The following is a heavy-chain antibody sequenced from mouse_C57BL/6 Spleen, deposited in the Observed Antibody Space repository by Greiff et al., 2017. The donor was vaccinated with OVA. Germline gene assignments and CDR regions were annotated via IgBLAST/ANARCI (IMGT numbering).Heavy chain of an antibody. CDR1: GYSITSGYD. Sequence: VQLKESGPGMVKPSQSLSLTCTVTGYSITSGYDWHWIRHFPGNKLEWMGYISYSGSTNYNPSLKSRISITHDTSKNHFFLKLNSVTTEDTATYYCARGLTGTPWFAYWGQGTLVTVSA. CDR3: ARGLTGTPWFAY. D-gene: IGHD4-1*01. J-gene: IGHJ3*01. CDR2: ISYSGST. V-gene: IGHV3-1*01.